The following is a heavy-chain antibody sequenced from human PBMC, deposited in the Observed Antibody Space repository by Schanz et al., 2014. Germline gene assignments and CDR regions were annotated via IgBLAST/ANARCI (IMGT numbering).Heavy chain of an antibody. CDR1: GFTFSSYA. J-gene: IGHJ4*02. V-gene: IGHV3-23*01. Sequence: EVQLLESGGRLVQPGGSLRLSCTVSGFTFSSYAMSWVRQTPGKGLEWVSVISGSGVTIYYADSVKGRFTISRDNSKNTLYLQMNSLRAEDTAVYYCAKSKSQLPLFDYWGQGTLVTVSS. CDR3: AKSKSQLPLFDY. D-gene: IGHD2-21*01. CDR2: ISGSGVTI.